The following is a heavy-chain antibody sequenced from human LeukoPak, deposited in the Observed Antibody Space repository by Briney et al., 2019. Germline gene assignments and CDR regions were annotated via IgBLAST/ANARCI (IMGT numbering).Heavy chain of an antibody. CDR2: ISGTGGRT. D-gene: IGHD2-2*01. V-gene: IGHV3-23*01. CDR1: GFTFSSYT. CDR3: AKGARGVVVPAATWFDP. Sequence: GGSLRLSCAASGFTFSSYTMSWVRRAPGKGLEWVSAISGTGGRTYYADSVKGRFTISRDNSKNTLYLQMNSLRAEDTAVYYCAKGARGVVVPAATWFDPWGQGTLVTVSS. J-gene: IGHJ5*02.